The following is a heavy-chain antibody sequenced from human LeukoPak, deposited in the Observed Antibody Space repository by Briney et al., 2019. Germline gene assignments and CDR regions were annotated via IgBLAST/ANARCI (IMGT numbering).Heavy chain of an antibody. D-gene: IGHD3-22*01. CDR1: GGSFSCYY. Sequence: SSETLSLTCAVYGGSFSCYYWSWIRQPPGKGLEWIGEINHSGSTNYNPSLKSRVTISVDTSKNQFSLKLSSVTAADTAVYYCARGRISDSSGYYYYYYYMDVWGKGTTVTVSS. CDR2: INHSGST. V-gene: IGHV4-34*01. J-gene: IGHJ6*03. CDR3: ARGRISDSSGYYYYYYYMDV.